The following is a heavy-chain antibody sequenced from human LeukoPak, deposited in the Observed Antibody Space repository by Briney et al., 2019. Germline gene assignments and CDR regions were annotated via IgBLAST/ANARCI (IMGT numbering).Heavy chain of an antibody. CDR2: ISAYNGNT. Sequence: GASVKVSCKASGYTFTSYGISWVRQAPGQGLEWMGWISAYNGNTNYAQKLQGRATITADESTSTAYMELSSLRSEDTAVYYCARAPMVRGVIYYGMDVWGQGTTVTVSS. CDR1: GYTFTSYG. V-gene: IGHV1-18*01. CDR3: ARAPMVRGVIYYGMDV. D-gene: IGHD3-10*01. J-gene: IGHJ6*02.